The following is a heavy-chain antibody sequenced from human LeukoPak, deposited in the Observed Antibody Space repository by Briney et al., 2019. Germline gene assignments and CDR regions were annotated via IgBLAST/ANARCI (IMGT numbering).Heavy chain of an antibody. D-gene: IGHD3-10*01. J-gene: IGHJ3*02. CDR1: GGSISSGSYY. CDR3: ARTMVRALRGAFDI. Sequence: ETLSLTCTVSGGSISSGSYYWGWIRQPPGKGLEWIGSIYHSGSTYYNPSLKSRVTISVDTSKNQFSLRLSSVTAADTAVYYCARTMVRALRGAFDIWGQGTMVTVSS. V-gene: IGHV4-39*07. CDR2: IYHSGST.